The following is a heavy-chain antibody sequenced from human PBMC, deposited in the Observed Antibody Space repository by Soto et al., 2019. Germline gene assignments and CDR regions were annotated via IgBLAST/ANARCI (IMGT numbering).Heavy chain of an antibody. CDR1: GCSISSSSYY. CDR2: IYYRGST. V-gene: IGHV4-39*01. J-gene: IGHJ5*02. CDR3: DRNISTWIKIWDRVMWFEP. D-gene: IGHD5-18*01. Sequence: SETLSLTCPLSGCSISSSSYYWGWIRQPPGKGREWSGSIYYRGSTYYNPALKSRVTICIDTSKKQFSLKLISVTAADTAVYYCDRNISTWIKIWDRVMWFEPWGLGTLV.